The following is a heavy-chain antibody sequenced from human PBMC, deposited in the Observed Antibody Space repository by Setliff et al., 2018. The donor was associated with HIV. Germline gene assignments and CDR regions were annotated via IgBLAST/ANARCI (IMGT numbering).Heavy chain of an antibody. J-gene: IGHJ5*02. Sequence: LSLTCAVYGGSFSAYYWSWIRQPPGKGLEWIGEINHSGSTNYNSSLKSRVTMSVDTSKNQFSLKLSSVTAADTAVYYCARGDGDTMVRGVIIPNWFDPWGQGTLVT. CDR2: INHSGST. V-gene: IGHV4-34*01. CDR1: GGSFSAYY. D-gene: IGHD3-10*01. CDR3: ARGDGDTMVRGVIIPNWFDP.